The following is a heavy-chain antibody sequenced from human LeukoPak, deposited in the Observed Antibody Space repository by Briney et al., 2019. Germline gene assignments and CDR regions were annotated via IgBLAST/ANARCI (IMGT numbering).Heavy chain of an antibody. Sequence: GASVKVSCKASGYTFTGYYMHWVRQAPGQGLEWMGWINPNSGGTNYAQKFQGWVTMTRDTSISTAYMDLSSLSSDDTAVYYCATYSGSHWWLFDYWGQGTLVTVSS. V-gene: IGHV1-2*04. CDR1: GYTFTGYY. CDR2: INPNSGGT. D-gene: IGHD6-19*01. J-gene: IGHJ4*02. CDR3: ATYSGSHWWLFDY.